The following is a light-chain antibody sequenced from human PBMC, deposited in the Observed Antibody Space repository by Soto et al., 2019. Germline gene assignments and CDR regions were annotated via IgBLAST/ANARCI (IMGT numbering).Light chain of an antibody. J-gene: IGKJ1*01. V-gene: IGKV3-15*01. Sequence: EIVRTQSPATLSVSRGERATLSCRASQSVSSNLAWYQQKPGQAPRLLIYGASTRATGIPARFSGSGSGTEFTLTISSLQSEDFAVYYCQQYNNWPRTFGQGTKVDIK. CDR3: QQYNNWPRT. CDR1: QSVSSN. CDR2: GAS.